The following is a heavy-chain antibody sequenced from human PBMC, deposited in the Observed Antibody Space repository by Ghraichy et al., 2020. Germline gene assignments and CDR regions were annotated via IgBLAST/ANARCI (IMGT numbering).Heavy chain of an antibody. CDR3: ARDQVSSWYYYGMDV. CDR1: GFSLISYS. Sequence: GGSPRLSCAASGFSLISYSMNWVRQAPGKGLEWVLSISSSSIYMNYGDSMKGRFTISRDNAKNSVFLQMNSLRVEDTAVYYCARDQVSSWYYYGMDVWGQGTTVTVSS. CDR2: ISSSSIYM. J-gene: IGHJ6*02. V-gene: IGHV3-21*01. D-gene: IGHD6-13*01.